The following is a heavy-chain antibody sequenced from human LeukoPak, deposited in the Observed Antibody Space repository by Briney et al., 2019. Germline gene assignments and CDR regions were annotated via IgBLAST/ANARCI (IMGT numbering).Heavy chain of an antibody. CDR2: INYSGST. Sequence: SETLSLTCTVSGGSIRSSLYYWAWIRQTPGKGLEWIGSINYSGSTNYNPSLKSRATIFVDTSKNQFSLKLSSLTAADTVVYYCARLLWFGESPLFDYWGQGTLVTVSS. J-gene: IGHJ4*02. V-gene: IGHV4-39*01. D-gene: IGHD3-10*01. CDR3: ARLLWFGESPLFDY. CDR1: GGSIRSSLYY.